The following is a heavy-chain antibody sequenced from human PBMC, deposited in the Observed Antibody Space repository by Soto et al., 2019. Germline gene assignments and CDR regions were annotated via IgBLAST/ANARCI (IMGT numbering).Heavy chain of an antibody. J-gene: IGHJ4*02. CDR2: IIPILGIA. CDR3: ARDEGYYFDY. V-gene: IGHV1-69*04. CDR1: GGTFSSYT. Sequence: QVQLVHSGAAVKKPGSSVKVSCKASGGTFSSYTISWVRQAPGQGLEWMGRIIPILGIANYAQKCQGRVTITADKSTSTAYMELSSLRSEDTAVYYCARDEGYYFDYWGQGTLVTVSS.